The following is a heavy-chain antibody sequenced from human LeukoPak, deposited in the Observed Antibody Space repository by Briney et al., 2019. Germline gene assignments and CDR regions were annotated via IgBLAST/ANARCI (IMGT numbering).Heavy chain of an antibody. CDR1: GGSIGRYY. V-gene: IGHV4-59*08. CDR2: ISYTGST. CDR3: ARLHFSMGHYGDYSYYFDS. J-gene: IGHJ4*02. D-gene: IGHD4-17*01. Sequence: PSETLSLTCTVSGGSIGRYYWSWIRQSPGKGLEWIGFISYTGSTDYYPSLKSRVTISLDTSKNQFSLNLSSVTAADTALFYCARLHFSMGHYGDYSYYFDSWGQGALVTVSS.